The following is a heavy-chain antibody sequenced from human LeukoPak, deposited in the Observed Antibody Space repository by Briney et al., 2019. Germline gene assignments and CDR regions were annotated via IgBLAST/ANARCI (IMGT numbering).Heavy chain of an antibody. CDR1: GGSISSYY. CDR2: IYYSGST. J-gene: IGHJ4*02. Sequence: PSETLSLTCTVSGGSISSYYWSWIRQPPGKGLEWIGYIYYSGSTNYNPSPKSRVTISVDTSKNQFSLKLSSVTAADTAVYYCARDDGYNFFDYWGQGTLVTVSS. V-gene: IGHV4-59*01. D-gene: IGHD5-24*01. CDR3: ARDDGYNFFDY.